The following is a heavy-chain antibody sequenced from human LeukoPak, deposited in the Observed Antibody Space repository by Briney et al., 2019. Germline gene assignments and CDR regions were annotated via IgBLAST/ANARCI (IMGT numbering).Heavy chain of an antibody. J-gene: IGHJ5*02. CDR1: GYTFTSYA. V-gene: IGHV1-3*01. D-gene: IGHD2-15*01. CDR2: IIAGNGNT. Sequence: ASVKVSCKASGYTFTSYAIHWVRQAPGQSLEWMGLIIAGNGNTKYSQRFQGRVTITRDTSASTAYMELSSLRSDDTAVYYCARDCSGGPPGWFDPWGQGTLVTVST. CDR3: ARDCSGGPPGWFDP.